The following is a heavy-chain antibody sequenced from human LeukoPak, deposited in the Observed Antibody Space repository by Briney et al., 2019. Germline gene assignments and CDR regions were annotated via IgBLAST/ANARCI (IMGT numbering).Heavy chain of an antibody. CDR1: GGSFSGYY. CDR2: INHSGST. CDR3: ARGTPYYYYYYMDV. D-gene: IGHD2-15*01. V-gene: IGHV4-34*01. Sequence: NTSETLSLTCAVYGGSFSGYYWSWIRQPPGKGLEWIGEINHSGSTNYNPSLKSQVTISVDTSKNQFSLKLSSVTAADTAVYYCARGTPYYYYYYMDVWGKGTTVTVSS. J-gene: IGHJ6*03.